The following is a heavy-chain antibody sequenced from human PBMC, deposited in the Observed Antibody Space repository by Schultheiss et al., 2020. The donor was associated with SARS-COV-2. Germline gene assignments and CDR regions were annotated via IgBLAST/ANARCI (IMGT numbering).Heavy chain of an antibody. CDR3: ARESPGDFWSGYYTFDY. CDR1: GGSISSYY. V-gene: IGHV4-59*01. CDR2: IYYSGST. J-gene: IGHJ4*02. D-gene: IGHD3-3*01. Sequence: SETLSLTCTVSGGSISSYYWSWIRQPAGKGLEWIGSIYYSGSTNYNPSLKSRVTISVDTSKNQFSLKLNSVTAADTAVYYCARESPGDFWSGYYTFDYWGQGTLVTVSS.